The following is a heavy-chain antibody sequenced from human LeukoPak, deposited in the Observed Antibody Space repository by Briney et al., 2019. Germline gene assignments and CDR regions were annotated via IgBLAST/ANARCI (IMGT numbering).Heavy chain of an antibody. V-gene: IGHV1-2*02. CDR3: ARDLSYYDFWSGYYY. D-gene: IGHD3-3*01. J-gene: IGHJ4*02. Sequence: EASVKVSCKASGYTFTGYYMHWVRQAPGQGLEWMGWINPNSGGTNYAQKFQGRVTMTRDTSISTAYMELSRLRSDDTAVYYCARDLSYYDFWSGYYYWGQGTLVTVSS. CDR1: GYTFTGYY. CDR2: INPNSGGT.